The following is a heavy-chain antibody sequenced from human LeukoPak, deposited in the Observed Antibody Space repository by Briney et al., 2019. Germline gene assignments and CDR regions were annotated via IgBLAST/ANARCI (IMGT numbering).Heavy chain of an antibody. J-gene: IGHJ1*01. V-gene: IGHV3-15*01. CDR1: GFTFSNAW. D-gene: IGHD3-22*01. CDR2: IKSKTDGGTT. CDR3: TTGPPYYYYDSSHER. Sequence: GGSLRLSCAASGFTFSNAWMSWVRQAPGKGLEWVGRIKSKTDGGTTDYAAPVKGRFTISRDDSKNTLYLQMNSLKTEDTAVYYCTTGPPYYYYDSSHERRGQGTLVTVSS.